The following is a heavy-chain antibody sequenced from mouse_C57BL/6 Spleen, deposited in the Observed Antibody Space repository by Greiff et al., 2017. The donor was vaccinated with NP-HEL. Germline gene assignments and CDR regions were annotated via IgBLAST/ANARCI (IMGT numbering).Heavy chain of an antibody. J-gene: IGHJ4*01. Sequence: EVQLQQSGGGLVKPGGSLKLSCAASGFTFSSYAMSWVRQTPEKRLEWVATISDGGSYTYYPDNVKGRFTISRDNAKNNLYLQMSHLKSEDTAMYYCARDDYGGYAMDYWGQGTSVTVSS. CDR1: GFTFSSYA. V-gene: IGHV5-4*01. D-gene: IGHD2-4*01. CDR2: ISDGGSYT. CDR3: ARDDYGGYAMDY.